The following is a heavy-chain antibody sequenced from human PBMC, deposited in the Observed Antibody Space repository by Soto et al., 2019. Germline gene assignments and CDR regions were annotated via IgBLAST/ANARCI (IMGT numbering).Heavy chain of an antibody. J-gene: IGHJ4*02. CDR2: IYYSGVT. CDR3: ARELAVMPGVFDY. CDR1: GGSISSGGYY. Sequence: PSETLSLTCTVSGGSISSGGYYWSWIRQHPGKGLEWIGYIYYSGVTYYNPSLKSRVTISVDTSKNQFSLKLSSVTAADTAVYYCARELAVMPGVFDYWGQGTLVTVSS. V-gene: IGHV4-31*03. D-gene: IGHD2-21*01.